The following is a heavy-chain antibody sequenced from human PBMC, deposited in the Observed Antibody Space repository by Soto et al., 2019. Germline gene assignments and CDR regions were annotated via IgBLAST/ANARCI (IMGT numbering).Heavy chain of an antibody. D-gene: IGHD1-7*01. CDR2: IKQDGSEK. Sequence: QPGGSLRLSCAASGFTFSSYWMSWVRQAPGKGLEWVANIKQDGSEKYYVDSVKGRFTISRDNAKNSLYLQMNSLRAEDTAVYYCARDFPENNWNYGPEAWYVYHYYGMDVWGQGTTVTVSS. CDR1: GFTFSSYW. V-gene: IGHV3-7*03. J-gene: IGHJ6*02. CDR3: ARDFPENNWNYGPEAWYVYHYYGMDV.